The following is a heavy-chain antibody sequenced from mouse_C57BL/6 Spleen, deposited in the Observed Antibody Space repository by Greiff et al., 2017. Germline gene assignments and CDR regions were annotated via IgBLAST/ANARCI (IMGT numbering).Heavy chain of an antibody. CDR2: IDPANGNN. J-gene: IGHJ3*01. V-gene: IGHV14-3*01. D-gene: IGHD2-3*01. Sequence: EVQRVESVAELVRPGASVKLSCTASGFHIKNTYMHWVKQRPEQGLEWIGRIDPANGNNKYAPTIQGKATITADNYSNTAYLQLSSLTSEDTAIYYCASPIYDGYYWFAYWGQGTLVTVSA. CDR1: GFHIKNTY. CDR3: ASPIYDGYYWFAY.